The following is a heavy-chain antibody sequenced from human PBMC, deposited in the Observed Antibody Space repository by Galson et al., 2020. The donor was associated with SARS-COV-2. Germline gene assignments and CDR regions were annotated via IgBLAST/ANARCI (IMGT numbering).Heavy chain of an antibody. CDR2: IWYDGSNK. D-gene: IGHD5-18*01. CDR1: GFTFSSYG. Sequence: GGSLRLSCAASGFTFSSYGMHWVRQAPGKGLEWVAVIWYDGSNKYYADSVKGRFTISRDNSKNTLYLQMNSLRAEDTAVYYCAREGRDTAMDPPYYYYGMDVWGQGTTVTVSS. V-gene: IGHV3-33*01. J-gene: IGHJ6*02. CDR3: AREGRDTAMDPPYYYYGMDV.